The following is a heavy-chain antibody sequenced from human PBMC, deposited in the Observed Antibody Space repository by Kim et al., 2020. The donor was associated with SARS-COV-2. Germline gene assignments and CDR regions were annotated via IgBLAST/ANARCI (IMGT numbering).Heavy chain of an antibody. J-gene: IGHJ6*02. Sequence: GGSLRLSCAASGFTFSSYSMNWVRQAPGKGLEWVSSISSSSSYIYYADSVKGRFTISRDNAKNSLYLQMNSLRAEDTAVYYCARDTHQPDPYSNYDGMHYYGMDVWGQGTTVTVSS. CDR2: ISSSSSYI. CDR1: GFTFSSYS. V-gene: IGHV3-21*01. D-gene: IGHD4-4*01. CDR3: ARDTHQPDPYSNYDGMHYYGMDV.